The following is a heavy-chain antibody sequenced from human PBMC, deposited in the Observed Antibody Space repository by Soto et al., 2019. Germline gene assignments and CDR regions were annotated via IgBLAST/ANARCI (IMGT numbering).Heavy chain of an antibody. J-gene: IGHJ4*02. V-gene: IGHV3-30*03. CDR3: ARDSYYYDSSGFFAY. D-gene: IGHD3-22*01. CDR2: ISYDGSEK. CDR1: GFTFSIYG. Sequence: PGGSLRLSCAASGFTFSIYGMHGVRQAPGKGLEWVAVISYDGSEKYYVDSVKGRFTISRDNAKNSLYLQMNSLRAEDTAVYYCARDSYYYDSSGFFAYWGQGTLVTVSS.